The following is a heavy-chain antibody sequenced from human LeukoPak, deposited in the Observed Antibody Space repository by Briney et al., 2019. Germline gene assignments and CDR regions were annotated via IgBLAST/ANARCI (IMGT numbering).Heavy chain of an antibody. D-gene: IGHD2-2*01. CDR2: ISGSAINT. CDR3: AKGSRIVVVPAASYFDS. Sequence: GGSLRLSCAASGFTFSSYAMSWVRQAPGKGLEWVSSISGSAINTYYADSVKGRFTVSRDNSKNTLYLQLNTLRAADTAVYYCAKGSRIVVVPAASYFDSWGRGTLLTVSS. CDR1: GFTFSSYA. J-gene: IGHJ4*02. V-gene: IGHV3-23*01.